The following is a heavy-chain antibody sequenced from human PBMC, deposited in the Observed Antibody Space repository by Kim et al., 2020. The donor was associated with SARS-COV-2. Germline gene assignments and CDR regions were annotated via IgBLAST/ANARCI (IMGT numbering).Heavy chain of an antibody. CDR3: AKVSAYCSSTSCYAWFDP. CDR2: ISWNSGSI. Sequence: GGSLRLSCAASGFTFDDYAMHWVRQAPGKGLEWVSGISWNSGSIGYADSVKGRFTISRDNAKNSLYLQMNSLRAEDTALYYCAKVSAYCSSTSCYAWFDP. V-gene: IGHV3-9*01. J-gene: IGHJ5*02. D-gene: IGHD2-2*01. CDR1: GFTFDDYA.